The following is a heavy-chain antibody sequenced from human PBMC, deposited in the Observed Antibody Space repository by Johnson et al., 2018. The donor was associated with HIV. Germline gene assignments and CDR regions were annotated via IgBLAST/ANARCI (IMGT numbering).Heavy chain of an antibody. CDR3: ARDATPWGGDYVGYAFDL. V-gene: IGHV3-33*08. J-gene: IGHJ3*01. D-gene: IGHD4-17*01. Sequence: VQLVESGGGVVQPGRSLRLSCAASGFTFSSYAMHWVRQAPGKGLEWVAVIWYDGSKKYYVESVQGRFTISRDNSKNTLYLQMNSLTADDTAIYYCARDATPWGGDYVGYAFDLWGQGTNVIVSS. CDR2: IWYDGSKK. CDR1: GFTFSSYA.